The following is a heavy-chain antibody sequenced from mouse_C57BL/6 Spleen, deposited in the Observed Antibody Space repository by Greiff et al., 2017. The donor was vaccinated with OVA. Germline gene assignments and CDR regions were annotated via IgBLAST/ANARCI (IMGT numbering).Heavy chain of an antibody. CDR1: GYTFTSYW. J-gene: IGHJ3*01. Sequence: QVQLKQPGAELVKPGASVKLSCKASGYTFTSYWMHWVKQRPGRGLEWIGRIDPNSGGTKYNEKFKSKATLTVDKPSSTAYMQLSSLTSEDSAVYYCARPSSGYVAWFAYWGQGTLVTVSA. CDR3: ARPSSGYVAWFAY. D-gene: IGHD3-2*02. CDR2: IDPNSGGT. V-gene: IGHV1-72*01.